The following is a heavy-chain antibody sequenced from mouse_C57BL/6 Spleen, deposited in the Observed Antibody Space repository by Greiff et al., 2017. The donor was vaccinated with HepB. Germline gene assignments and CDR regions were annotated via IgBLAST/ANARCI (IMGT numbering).Heavy chain of an antibody. D-gene: IGHD1-1*01. J-gene: IGHJ2*01. CDR3: ARADGRGFDY. Sequence: DVMLVESGGGLVKPGGSLKLSCAASGFTFSSYAMSWVRQTPEKRLEWVATISDGGSYTYYPDNVKGRFTISRDNAKNNLYLQMSHLKSEDTAMYYCARADGRGFDYWGQGTTLTVSS. CDR1: GFTFSSYA. V-gene: IGHV5-4*03. CDR2: ISDGGSYT.